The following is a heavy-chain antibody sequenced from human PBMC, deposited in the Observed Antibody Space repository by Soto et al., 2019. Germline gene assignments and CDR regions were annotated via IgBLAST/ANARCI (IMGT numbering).Heavy chain of an antibody. V-gene: IGHV4-39*01. CDR2: IYYGGST. J-gene: IGHJ6*02. Sequence: SETLSLTCPVSGGSISSSSYYWGWIRQPPGRVLEWIGSIYYGGSTFYNPSLKSRVTISVDTSKNQFSLRLSSVTAADTAVYYCSKTDYDYYGMDVWGQGTTVTVSS. CDR3: SKTDYDYYGMDV. CDR1: GGSISSSSYY.